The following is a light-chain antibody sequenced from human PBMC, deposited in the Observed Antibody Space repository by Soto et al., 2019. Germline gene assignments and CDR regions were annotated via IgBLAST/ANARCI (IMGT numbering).Light chain of an antibody. CDR3: QQFNNWPPLT. V-gene: IGKV3-15*01. CDR1: QFVSTN. CDR2: SAS. J-gene: IGKJ4*01. Sequence: EVVMTQSPATLSVSPGERATLSCRASQFVSTNLAWYQQKPGQAPSLLIYSASTRASGIPARFSGSGSGTEFTLTISSLQSEDSAVYYCQQFNNWPPLTFGGGNKVEIK.